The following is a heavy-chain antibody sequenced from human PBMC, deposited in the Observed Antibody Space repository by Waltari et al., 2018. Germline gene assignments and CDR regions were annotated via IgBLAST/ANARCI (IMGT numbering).Heavy chain of an antibody. CDR1: GGSISSSSYY. D-gene: IGHD1-1*01. J-gene: IGHJ4*02. Sequence: QLQLQESGPGLVKPSETLSLTCTVSGGSISSSSYYWGWTRQPPGKGLEWIGSIYYSGSTYYNPSLKSRVTISVNTSKNQFSLKLSSVTAADTAVYYCAREEAGTEHIDYWGQGTLVTVSS. CDR3: AREEAGTEHIDY. CDR2: IYYSGST. V-gene: IGHV4-39*07.